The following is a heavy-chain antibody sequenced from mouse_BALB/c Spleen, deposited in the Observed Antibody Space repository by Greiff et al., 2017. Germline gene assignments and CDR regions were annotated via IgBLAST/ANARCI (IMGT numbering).Heavy chain of an antibody. J-gene: IGHJ1*01. CDR3: ARQVTGSRYFDV. V-gene: IGHV5-12-2*01. D-gene: IGHD4-1*01. CDR2: ISNGGGST. Sequence: EVQGVESGGGLVQPGGSLKLSCAASGFTFSSYTMSWVRQTPEKRLEWVAYISNGGGSTYYPDTVKGLFTISRDNAKNTLYLQMSSLKSEDTAMYYCARQVTGSRYFDVWGAGTTVTVSS. CDR1: GFTFSSYT.